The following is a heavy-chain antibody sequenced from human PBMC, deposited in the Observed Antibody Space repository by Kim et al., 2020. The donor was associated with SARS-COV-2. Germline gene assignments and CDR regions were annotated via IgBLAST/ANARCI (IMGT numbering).Heavy chain of an antibody. CDR1: GGTFSSYA. CDR3: ARDAPDHGGWYLDY. CDR2: IIPIFGTA. J-gene: IGHJ4*02. D-gene: IGHD6-19*01. Sequence: SVKVSCKASGGTFSSYAISWVRQAPGQGLEWMGGIIPIFGTANYAQKFQGRVTITADESTSTAYMELSSLRSEDTAVYYCARDAPDHGGWYLDYWGQGTLVTVSS. V-gene: IGHV1-69*13.